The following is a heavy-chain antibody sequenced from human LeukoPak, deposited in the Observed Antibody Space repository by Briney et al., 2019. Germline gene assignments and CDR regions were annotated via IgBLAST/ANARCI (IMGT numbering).Heavy chain of an antibody. CDR1: GGSFSGYY. CDR2: INHSGST. Sequence: SETLSLTCAVYGGSFSGYYWSWIRQPPGKGLEWIGEINHSGSTNYNPSLKSRVTISVDTSKNQFSLKLSSVTAADTAVYYCARVITFGGVISYWGQGTLVTVSS. V-gene: IGHV4-34*01. D-gene: IGHD3-16*02. J-gene: IGHJ4*02. CDR3: ARVITFGGVISY.